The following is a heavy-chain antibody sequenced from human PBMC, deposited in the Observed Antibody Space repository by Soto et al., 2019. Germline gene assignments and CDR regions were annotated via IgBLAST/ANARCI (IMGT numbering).Heavy chain of an antibody. V-gene: IGHV4-59*01. Sequence: SETLSLTCTVPGGSITNYYWTWIRQLPGKRLEWIAHIHNSGNTNSNPSIKSRVTISMDTSKNQISLRLTSVTAADTAMYYCARLQYTVVTPIDLWGQGTMVT. CDR2: IHNSGNT. CDR1: GGSITNYY. J-gene: IGHJ3*01. CDR3: ARLQYTVVTPIDL. D-gene: IGHD2-21*02.